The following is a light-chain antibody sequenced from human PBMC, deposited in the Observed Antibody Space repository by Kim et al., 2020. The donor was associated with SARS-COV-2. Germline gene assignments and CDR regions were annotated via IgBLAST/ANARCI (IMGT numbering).Light chain of an antibody. CDR3: QQYRKSPYS. CDR1: ESVSSSY. J-gene: IGKJ2*03. Sequence: LFTGEVATLCFRANESVSSSYLAWYQQSPGQAPRLLIYTASSRASGIPDKFSGSGSGTDITLTITRLEPEDFAVYFCQQYRKSPYSFGQGTKLEIK. V-gene: IGKV3-20*01. CDR2: TAS.